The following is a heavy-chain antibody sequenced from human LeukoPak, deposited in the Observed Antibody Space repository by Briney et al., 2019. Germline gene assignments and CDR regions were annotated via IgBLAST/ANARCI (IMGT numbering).Heavy chain of an antibody. V-gene: IGHV1-8*01. J-gene: IGHJ5*02. D-gene: IGHD2-15*01. CDR2: MNPNSGNT. CDR1: GYTFTSYD. Sequence: ASVKVSCKASGYTFTSYDINWVRPATGQGLEWMGWMNPNSGNTGYAQKFQGRVTMTRNTSISTAYMELSSLRSEDTAVYYCARGRYCSGGSCYSGWFDPWGQGTLVTVSS. CDR3: ARGRYCSGGSCYSGWFDP.